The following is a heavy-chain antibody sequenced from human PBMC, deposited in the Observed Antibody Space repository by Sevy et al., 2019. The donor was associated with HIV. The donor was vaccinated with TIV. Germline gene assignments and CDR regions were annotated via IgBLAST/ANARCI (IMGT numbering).Heavy chain of an antibody. V-gene: IGHV3-9*01. CDR3: AKDIGPPGGAYYYGMDV. J-gene: IGHJ6*02. Sequence: GGSLRLSCAASGFTFDDYAMHWVRQAPGKGLEWVSGISWNSGGIGYADSVKGRFTISRDNAKNSLYLQMNSLRAEDTALYYCAKDIGPPGGAYYYGMDVWGQGTTVTVSS. D-gene: IGHD1-1*01. CDR1: GFTFDDYA. CDR2: ISWNSGGI.